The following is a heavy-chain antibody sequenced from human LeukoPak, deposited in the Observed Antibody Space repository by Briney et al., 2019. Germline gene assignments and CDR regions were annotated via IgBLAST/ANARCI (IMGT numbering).Heavy chain of an antibody. D-gene: IGHD5-12*01. V-gene: IGHV3-23*01. CDR1: GFTFSSYA. CDR3: AKGGVVDIVATSYLDY. CDR2: ISASGGST. Sequence: GGSLRLFCAASGFTFSSYAMSWVRQAPGKGLEWVSAISASGGSTYYADSVNGRFTISRDNSKNTLYLQMNSLRAEYTAVYYCAKGGVVDIVATSYLDYWGQGTLVTVSS. J-gene: IGHJ4*02.